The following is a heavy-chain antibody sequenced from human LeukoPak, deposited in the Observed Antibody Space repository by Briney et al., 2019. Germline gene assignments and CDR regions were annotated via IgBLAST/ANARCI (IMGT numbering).Heavy chain of an antibody. Sequence: PLETLSLTCTVSGGSISSGDYYWSWIRQPPGKGLEWIGYIYYSGSTHYNPSLKSRVTISVDTSKNQFSLKLSSVTAADTAVYYCARSLVDFWSGYPYTFDYWGQGTLVTVSS. V-gene: IGHV4-30-4*08. D-gene: IGHD3-3*01. CDR2: IYYSGST. CDR3: ARSLVDFWSGYPYTFDY. J-gene: IGHJ4*02. CDR1: GGSISSGDYY.